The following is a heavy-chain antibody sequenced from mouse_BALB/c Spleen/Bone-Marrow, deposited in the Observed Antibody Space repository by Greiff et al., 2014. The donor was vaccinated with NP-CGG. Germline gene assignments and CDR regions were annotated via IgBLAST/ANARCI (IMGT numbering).Heavy chain of an antibody. D-gene: IGHD1-1*01. CDR2: IDTSDSYN. J-gene: IGHJ1*01. CDR3: ARDYYGRGWYFDD. CDR1: GYTFTDYW. Sequence: QVQLKESGAELVMPGASVKMSCKASGYTFTDYWMHWVKQRPGQGLEWIGAIDTSDSYNSYNQKFKGKATLTVDESSSTAYMQLSSLTSEDSAVYYCARDYYGRGWYFDDWGAGTTVTVSS. V-gene: IGHV1-69*01.